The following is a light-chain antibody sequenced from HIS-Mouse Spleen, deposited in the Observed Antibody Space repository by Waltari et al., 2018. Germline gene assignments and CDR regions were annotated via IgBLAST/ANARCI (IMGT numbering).Light chain of an antibody. V-gene: IGLV3-10*01. J-gene: IGLJ2*01. Sequence: SYELTQPPSVSVSPGPTARITCSGDALPTKYAYWYQQKSGQAPVLVIYEDSKRPSGIPERFSGSSSGTMATLTISGAQVEDEADYYCYSTDSSGNHRVFGGGTKLTVL. CDR2: EDS. CDR1: ALPTKY. CDR3: YSTDSSGNHRV.